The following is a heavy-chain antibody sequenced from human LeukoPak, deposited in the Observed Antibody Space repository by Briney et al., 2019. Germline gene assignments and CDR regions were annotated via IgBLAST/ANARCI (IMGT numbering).Heavy chain of an antibody. D-gene: IGHD5-12*01. V-gene: IGHV3-23*01. J-gene: IGHJ4*02. CDR3: AQSPKIVTTPRFDY. CDR1: GFPFSSYP. CDR2: ISGSFGST. Sequence: PGGPLRLSCAASGFPFSSYPMSWVRQAPGKGLEWFSTISGSFGSTYYADSVEGRFTISRDNSKNTMSLQLNSLRAEDTAVYYCAQSPKIVTTPRFDYWGQGTLVTVSS.